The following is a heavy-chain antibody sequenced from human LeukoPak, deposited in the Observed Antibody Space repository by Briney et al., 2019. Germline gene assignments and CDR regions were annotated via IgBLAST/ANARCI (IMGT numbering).Heavy chain of an antibody. Sequence: SETLSLTCTVSGGSISSYYWSWIRQPPGKGLEWIGRIYYSGSTYYNPSLKSRVTISVDTSKNQFSLKLSSVTAADTAVYYCARIGTNYYDSEVYFQHWGQGTLVTVSS. D-gene: IGHD3-22*01. CDR2: IYYSGST. V-gene: IGHV4-39*07. CDR3: ARIGTNYYDSEVYFQH. J-gene: IGHJ1*01. CDR1: GGSISSYY.